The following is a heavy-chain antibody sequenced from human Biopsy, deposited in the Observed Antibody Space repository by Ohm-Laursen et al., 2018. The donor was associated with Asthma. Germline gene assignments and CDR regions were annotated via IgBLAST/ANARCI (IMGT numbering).Heavy chain of an antibody. V-gene: IGHV4-39*01. CDR2: IYYSGTT. CDR3: VRGSSSWHHGPFHYYYGLDV. J-gene: IGHJ6*02. D-gene: IGHD6-13*01. CDR1: SGSGGYMRRGNYY. Sequence: GTLSLTCSLSSGSGGYMRRGNYYWGWIRQPPGKGLEWIGRIYYSGTTYYNPSLESRVTVSGVTTKNEFSLKLTSVTAADTAVYYCVRGSSSWHHGPFHYYYGLDVWGQGTTATVSS.